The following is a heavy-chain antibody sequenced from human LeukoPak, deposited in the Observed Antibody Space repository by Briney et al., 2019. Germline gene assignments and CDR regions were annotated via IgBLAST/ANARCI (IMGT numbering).Heavy chain of an antibody. D-gene: IGHD2-8*01. CDR3: ARVDVWAWAGDV. Sequence: KTLETLSLTCTVSGGSISSSRYYWGWIRQPPGKGLEWIGSMYYSGSTYYNPSLKSRVTISVDTSKNQFSLKLSSVTAADTAVYYCARVDVWAWAGDVWGKGTTVTVSS. CDR1: GGSISSSRYY. V-gene: IGHV4-39*07. J-gene: IGHJ6*04. CDR2: MYYSGST.